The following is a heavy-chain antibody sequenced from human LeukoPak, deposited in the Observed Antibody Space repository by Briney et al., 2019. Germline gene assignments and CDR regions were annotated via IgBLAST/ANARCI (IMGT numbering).Heavy chain of an antibody. J-gene: IGHJ1*01. CDR3: ANRRELSD. D-gene: IGHD1-26*01. Sequence: GGSLRLSCAASGFTFSSYGMHWVRQAPGKGLEWVAVISCDGSNKYYADSVKGRFTISRDNSKNTLYLQMNSLRAEDTAVYYCANRRELSDWGQGTLVTVSS. CDR2: ISCDGSNK. V-gene: IGHV3-30*18. CDR1: GFTFSSYG.